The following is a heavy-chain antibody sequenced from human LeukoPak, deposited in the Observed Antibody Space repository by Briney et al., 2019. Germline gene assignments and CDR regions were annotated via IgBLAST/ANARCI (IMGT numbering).Heavy chain of an antibody. CDR3: ATGKCSTASCYVGFHY. J-gene: IGHJ4*02. CDR1: GDTLSKLS. D-gene: IGHD2-2*01. CDR2: VDPEDDET. V-gene: IGHV1-24*01. Sequence: ALVKVSCKVSGDTLSKLSIHWVRQAPGKGLEWMGGVDPEDDETIYAQKFQARVTMTEDTSTDTAYMEVSSLRSEDTAVYYCATGKCSTASCYVGFHYWGQGTLVTVSS.